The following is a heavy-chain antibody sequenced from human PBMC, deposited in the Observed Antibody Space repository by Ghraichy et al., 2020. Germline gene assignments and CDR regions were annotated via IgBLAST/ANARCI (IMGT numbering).Heavy chain of an antibody. CDR2: ITSNSGNI. Sequence: GESLNISCEASGFSYYIYSMNWVRQAPGKGLEWLSYITSNSGNIYYANSVKGRFTISRDNAGKSLYLQMNSLRHDDTAVYYCAREGGGIYGAEALDLWGQGTVVTVSS. J-gene: IGHJ3*01. CDR3: AREGGGIYGAEALDL. V-gene: IGHV3-48*02. CDR1: GFSYYIYS. D-gene: IGHD4-17*01.